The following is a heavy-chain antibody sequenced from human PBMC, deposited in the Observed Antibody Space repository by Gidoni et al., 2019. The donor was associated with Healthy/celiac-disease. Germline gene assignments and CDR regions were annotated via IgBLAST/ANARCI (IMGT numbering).Heavy chain of an antibody. CDR3: ATPTEEDAFDI. V-gene: IGHV4-34*01. CDR2: INHSGST. Sequence: QVQLQQWGAGLLKPSETLSLTCAVYGGSFSGYYWSWIRQPPGKGLEWIGEINHSGSTNYNPSLKSRVTISVDTSKNQFSLKLSSVTAADTAVYYCATPTEEDAFDIWGQGTMVTVSS. J-gene: IGHJ3*02. D-gene: IGHD4-17*01. CDR1: GGSFSGYY.